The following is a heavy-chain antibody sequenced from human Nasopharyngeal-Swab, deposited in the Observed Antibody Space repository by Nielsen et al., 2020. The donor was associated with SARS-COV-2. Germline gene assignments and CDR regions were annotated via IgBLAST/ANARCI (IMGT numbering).Heavy chain of an antibody. J-gene: IGHJ6*02. CDR2: IWYDGSNK. CDR3: ARDSGDRLLQWLETPWDYYYYDMDV. V-gene: IGHV3-33*01. D-gene: IGHD6-19*01. CDR1: GFTFSSYG. Sequence: GESLKISCAASGFTFSSYGMHWVRQAPGKGLEWVAVIWYDGSNKYYADSVKGRFTISRDNSKNTLYLQMNSLRAEDTAVYYCARDSGDRLLQWLETPWDYYYYDMDVWGQGTTVTVSS.